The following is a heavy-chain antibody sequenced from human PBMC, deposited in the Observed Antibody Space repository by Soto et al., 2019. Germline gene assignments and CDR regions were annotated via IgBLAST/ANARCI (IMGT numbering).Heavy chain of an antibody. CDR2: IIPIVGTA. CDR3: ARHVPAAGYYYGRDV. D-gene: IGHD2-2*01. Sequence: QVQLVQSGAEVKKPGSSVKVSCKASGGTFSSYAISWVRQAPGQGLEWMGGIIPIVGTANYAQNFQGRVTITADESTSTAHMELSSLRSADTAVYYCARHVPAAGYYYGRDVWCQGTTVTVSS. J-gene: IGHJ6*02. CDR1: GGTFSSYA. V-gene: IGHV1-69*12.